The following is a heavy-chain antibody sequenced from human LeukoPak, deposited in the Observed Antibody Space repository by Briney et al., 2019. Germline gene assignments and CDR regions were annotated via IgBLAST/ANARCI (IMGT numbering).Heavy chain of an antibody. CDR2: IFHTGST. J-gene: IGHJ4*02. CDR3: AKEGGPARPGLDS. CDR1: GASMSSHY. Sequence: SETLSLTCTVSGASMSSHYWTWMRQDPGTGLEWSGNIFHTGSTSYNPALESRVTISLDTSNNQFSLKLTSVTAADTAVYYCAKEGGPARPGLDSWGQGTLFTVSS. D-gene: IGHD6-6*01. V-gene: IGHV4-59*11.